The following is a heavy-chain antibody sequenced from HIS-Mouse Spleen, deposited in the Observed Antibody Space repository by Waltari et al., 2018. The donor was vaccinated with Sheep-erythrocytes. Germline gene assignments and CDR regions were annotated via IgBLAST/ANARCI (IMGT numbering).Heavy chain of an antibody. CDR1: GFTFSSYS. Sequence: EVQLVESGGGLVKPGGSLRLSCAASGFTFSSYSMNWVRQAPGKGLELVASISSSSSYSSYADYVKGRFTISRDNAKNSLYLQMNSLRAEDTAVYYCARVASGATFDYWGQGTLVTVSS. V-gene: IGHV3-21*01. CDR3: ARVASGATFDY. D-gene: IGHD1-26*01. CDR2: ISSSSSYS. J-gene: IGHJ4*02.